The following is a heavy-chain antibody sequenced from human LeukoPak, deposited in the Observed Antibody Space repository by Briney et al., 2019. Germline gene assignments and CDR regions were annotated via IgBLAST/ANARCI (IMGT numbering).Heavy chain of an antibody. V-gene: IGHV3-23*01. D-gene: IGHD3-22*01. CDR3: AKDSSSYDWGYMDV. J-gene: IGHJ6*03. CDR1: GFPFWTYD. Sequence: TGGSLRLSCAASGFPFWTYDMSWVRQSPGKGLEWVSLIGGSDGRTRYADCVKGRFTISRDNSKNTLYLEMNSLRAEDTAVYYCAKDSSSYDWGYMDVWGKGTTVTISS. CDR2: IGGSDGRT.